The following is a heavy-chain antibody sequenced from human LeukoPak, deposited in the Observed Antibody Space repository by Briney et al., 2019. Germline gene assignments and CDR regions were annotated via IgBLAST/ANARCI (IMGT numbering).Heavy chain of an antibody. V-gene: IGHV1-69*04. CDR3: ARVTPICTNGVCYVFDI. J-gene: IGHJ3*02. CDR2: IIPILGIA. CDR1: GGTFSSYA. Sequence: SVKVSCKASGGTFSSYAISWVRQAPGQGLEWMGRIIPILGIANYAQKFQGRVTITADKSTSTAYMELSSLRSEDTAVYYCARVTPICTNGVCYVFDIWGQGTMVTVSS. D-gene: IGHD2-8*01.